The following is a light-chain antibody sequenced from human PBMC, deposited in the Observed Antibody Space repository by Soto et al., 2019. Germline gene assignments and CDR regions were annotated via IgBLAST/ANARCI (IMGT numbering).Light chain of an antibody. CDR3: QQRSNWPLT. J-gene: IGKJ3*01. Sequence: EIVLTQSPATLSSSPGERATLSCRASQSVGSSLAWYQQKPGQAPRLLIYDASNRATGIPARFSGSGSGTDFTLTISSLEPEDFAVYYCQQRSNWPLTFGPGTKVDIK. V-gene: IGKV3-11*01. CDR2: DAS. CDR1: QSVGSS.